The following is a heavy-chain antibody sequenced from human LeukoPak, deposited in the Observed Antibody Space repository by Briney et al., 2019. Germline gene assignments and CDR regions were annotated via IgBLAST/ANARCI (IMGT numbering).Heavy chain of an antibody. CDR1: GGSISSYY. J-gene: IGHJ5*02. CDR3: AREGTAGTNLNWFDP. V-gene: IGHV4-59*01. CDR2: ISYSGST. D-gene: IGHD1-1*01. Sequence: SETLSLTCTVSGGSISSYYWTWIRQPPGQGLEWVGYISYSGSTNFNPSLKSRVTISVDTSKNQFSLKLSSVTAADTAVYYCAREGTAGTNLNWFDPWGQGTLVTVSS.